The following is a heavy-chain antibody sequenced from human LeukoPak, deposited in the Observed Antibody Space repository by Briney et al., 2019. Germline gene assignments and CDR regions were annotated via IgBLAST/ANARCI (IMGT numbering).Heavy chain of an antibody. CDR2: INHSGST. CDR3: ARAYYYDSSGVGHYFDY. Sequence: SETLSLTCAVYGGSFSGYYWSWIRQPPGKGLEWIGEINHSGSTNYNPSLKSRVTISVDTSKNQFSLKLSSVTAADTTVYYCARAYYYDSSGVGHYFDYWGQGTLVTVSS. D-gene: IGHD3-22*01. CDR1: GGSFSGYY. J-gene: IGHJ4*02. V-gene: IGHV4-34*01.